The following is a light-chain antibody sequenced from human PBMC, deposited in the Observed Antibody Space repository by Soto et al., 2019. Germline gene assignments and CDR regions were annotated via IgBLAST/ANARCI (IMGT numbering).Light chain of an antibody. V-gene: IGKV1-5*01. J-gene: IGKJ1*01. CDR2: DVS. CDR1: ECIRRR. CDR3: QQYNSYSWT. Sequence: DIQLTHYPSTQSASVGDRVIITCWAIECIRRRLSYYKQKPGAAPMLLSYDVSTEESGVSSKLSGSRSGTEVTLTNNCLQPVDCGTYYCQQYNSYSWTCGQGT.